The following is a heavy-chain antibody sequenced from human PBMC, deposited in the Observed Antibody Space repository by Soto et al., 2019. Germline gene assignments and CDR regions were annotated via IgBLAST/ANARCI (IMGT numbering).Heavy chain of an antibody. CDR1: GGSISSYY. CDR3: ARVPYYDFWSGPPYNWFDP. V-gene: IGHV4-59*01. CDR2: IYYSGST. D-gene: IGHD3-3*01. J-gene: IGHJ5*02. Sequence: SETLSLTCTVSGGSISSYYWSWIRQPPGKGLEWIGYIYYSGSTNYNPSLKSRVTISVDTSKNQFSLKLSSVTAADTAVYYCARVPYYDFWSGPPYNWFDPWGQGTLVTVSS.